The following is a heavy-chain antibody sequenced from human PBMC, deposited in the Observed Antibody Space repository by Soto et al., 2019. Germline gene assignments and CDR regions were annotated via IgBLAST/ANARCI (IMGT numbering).Heavy chain of an antibody. J-gene: IGHJ5*02. CDR2: VYYSGST. D-gene: IGHD3-16*02. CDR1: NASISTISSYY. Sequence: QVQLQESGPRLIQPSETLSLTCTVSNASISTISSYYWTWVRQPPGKGLEWIGYVYYSGSTNFNPSRKSRVGMSIDTSKNQFSLELKSVTSADTATYYCVRDYLLTGCDTLGQGTLVTVSA. V-gene: IGHV4-61*01. CDR3: VRDYLLTGCDT.